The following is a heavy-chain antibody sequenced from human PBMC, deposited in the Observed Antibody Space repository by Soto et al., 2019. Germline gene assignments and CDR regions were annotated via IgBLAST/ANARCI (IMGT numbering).Heavy chain of an antibody. J-gene: IGHJ4*02. CDR2: ISADGGGA. V-gene: IGHV3-23*01. CDR3: ARKISGYYPFDY. Sequence: EVQLLESGGGLVQPGGSLRLSCSASGFTFSSYPISWVRQALGKGLEWVSHISADGGGAYYADSVKGRFTISRDNSKNTLYLQMNGLSAEDTAVYYCARKISGYYPFDYWGQGTLVTVSS. CDR1: GFTFSSYP. D-gene: IGHD3-3*01.